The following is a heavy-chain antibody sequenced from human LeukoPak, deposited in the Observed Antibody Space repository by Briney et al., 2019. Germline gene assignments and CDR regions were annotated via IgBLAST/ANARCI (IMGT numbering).Heavy chain of an antibody. D-gene: IGHD5/OR15-5a*01. CDR3: AKTIASLGSGARYFDP. J-gene: IGHJ5*02. CDR1: GYSFTNYW. V-gene: IGHV5-51*01. CDR2: MHPGESEI. Sequence: GESLKISCKASGYSFTNYWIAWVRQKPGKGLEWMGIMHPGESEINYSPSFEGQITISADTSISTAYLEWYSLKASDSAIYYCAKTIASLGSGARYFDPWGQGTMITVSS.